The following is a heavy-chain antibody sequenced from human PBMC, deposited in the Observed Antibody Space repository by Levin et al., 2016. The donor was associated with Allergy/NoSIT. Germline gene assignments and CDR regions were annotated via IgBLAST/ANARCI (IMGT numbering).Heavy chain of an antibody. J-gene: IGHJ6*02. CDR2: ISYDSSNT. Sequence: GESLKISCAVSGFSFSIHAMHWVRQAPGKGLEWVAVISYDSSNTNYADSVKGRFTISRDNSRNTLYLQINSLRGEDTAVYYCARSYGSSSYMFYAMDVWGQGTTVTV. D-gene: IGHD3-10*01. V-gene: IGHV3-30*04. CDR1: GFSFSIHA. CDR3: ARSYGSSSYMFYAMDV.